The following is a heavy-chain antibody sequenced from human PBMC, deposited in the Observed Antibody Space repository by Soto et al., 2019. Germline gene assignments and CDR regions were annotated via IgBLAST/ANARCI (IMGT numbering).Heavy chain of an antibody. CDR1: GSSISSND. Sequence: QVQLQESGPGLVKPAETLSLTCSVSGSSISSNDWSWIRQPPGKGLEYIGYISYNGNTNYKPSLKXRXTXSLXTSKNQFSLKMSSVTAADTAVYYCARVSYHYVWGSSTGMDVWGQGTTVTVSS. D-gene: IGHD3-16*01. CDR2: ISYNGNT. V-gene: IGHV4-59*01. CDR3: ARVSYHYVWGSSTGMDV. J-gene: IGHJ6*02.